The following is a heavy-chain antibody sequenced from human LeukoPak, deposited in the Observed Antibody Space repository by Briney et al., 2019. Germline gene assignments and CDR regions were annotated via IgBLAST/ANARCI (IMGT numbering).Heavy chain of an antibody. CDR3: AEAQWLVKEYNWFDP. CDR2: IIPIFGTA. J-gene: IGHJ5*02. D-gene: IGHD6-19*01. V-gene: IGHV1-69*05. CDR1: GGTFSSYA. Sequence: SEKVSCKASGGTFSSYAISWVRQAPGQGLEWMGGIIPIFGTANYAQKFQGRVTITTDESTSTAYMELSSLRSEDTAVYYCAEAQWLVKEYNWFDPWGQGTLVTVSS.